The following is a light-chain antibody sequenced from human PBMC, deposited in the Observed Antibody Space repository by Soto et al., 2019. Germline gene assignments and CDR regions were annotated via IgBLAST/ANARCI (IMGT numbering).Light chain of an antibody. J-gene: IGLJ2*01. CDR3: SSYTSTYSVI. CDR2: DVS. Sequence: QSVLTQFASVSGSPGQSITISCTGTGSDIGGYDYVSWYQVHPGKAPKVLIYDVSNRPSGVSNRFSGSKSGSTASLTISGLQAEDEADYYCSSYTSTYSVIFGGVTKHTVL. V-gene: IGLV2-14*03. CDR1: GSDIGGYDY.